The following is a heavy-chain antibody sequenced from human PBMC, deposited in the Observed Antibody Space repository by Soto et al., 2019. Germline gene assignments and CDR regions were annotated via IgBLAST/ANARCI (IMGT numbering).Heavy chain of an antibody. V-gene: IGHV1-3*01. Sequence: ASVKVSCKASGYTFTSYAMHWVRQAPGQRLEWMGWINAGNGNTKYSQKFQGRVTITRDTSASTAYMELSSLRSEDTTVYYCARERFGGSWYSYYYGMDVWGQGTTVTVSS. D-gene: IGHD6-13*01. CDR1: GYTFTSYA. CDR3: ARERFGGSWYSYYYGMDV. J-gene: IGHJ6*02. CDR2: INAGNGNT.